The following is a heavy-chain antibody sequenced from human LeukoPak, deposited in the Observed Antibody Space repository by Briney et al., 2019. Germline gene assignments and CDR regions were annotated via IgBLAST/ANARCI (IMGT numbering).Heavy chain of an antibody. CDR2: IYSGDST. D-gene: IGHD3-3*01. Sequence: GGSLRLSCAASGFSSTYMSWVRQAPGKGLEWVSVIYSGDSTYYADSVMGRFTISRDISKNTVYLQMNSLRPEDTAVYHCARDLWDATGYWGQGTLVTVSS. CDR3: ARDLWDATGY. V-gene: IGHV3-66*02. CDR1: GFSSTY. J-gene: IGHJ4*02.